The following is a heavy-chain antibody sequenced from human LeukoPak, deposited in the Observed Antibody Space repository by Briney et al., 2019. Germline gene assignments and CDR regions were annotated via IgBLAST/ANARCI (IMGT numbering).Heavy chain of an antibody. V-gene: IGHV4-34*01. CDR3: AVYYYDSSGYYPPFDY. D-gene: IGHD3-22*01. J-gene: IGHJ4*02. CDR2: INHSGST. CDR1: GGSFSGYY. Sequence: PSETLSLTCAVYGGSFSGYYWSWIRQPPGKGLEWIREINHSGSTNYNPSLKSRVTISVDTSKNQFSLKLSSVTAADTAVYYCAVYYYDSSGYYPPFDYWGQGTLVTVSS.